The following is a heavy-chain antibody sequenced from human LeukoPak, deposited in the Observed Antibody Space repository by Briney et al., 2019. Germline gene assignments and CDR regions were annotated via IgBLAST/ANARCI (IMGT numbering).Heavy chain of an antibody. V-gene: IGHV4-4*07. D-gene: IGHD2-2*01. CDR2: IYTSGST. Sequence: PESLSLTCTVSGGSISSYYWSWIRPPAGKGLEWIGRIYTSGSTNYNPSLKSRVTMSVDTSKNQFSLKLSSVTAADTAVYYCVRGASVPEYYFDYWGQGTLVTVSS. CDR3: VRGASVPEYYFDY. CDR1: GGSISSYY. J-gene: IGHJ4*02.